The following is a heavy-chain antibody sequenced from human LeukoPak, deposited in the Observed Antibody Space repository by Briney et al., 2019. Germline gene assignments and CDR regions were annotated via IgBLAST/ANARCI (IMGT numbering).Heavy chain of an antibody. J-gene: IGHJ4*02. CDR1: GGTFSSYA. CDR2: IIPILGIA. V-gene: IGHV1-69*04. D-gene: IGHD3-10*01. Sequence: SVKVSCKASGGTFSSYAISWVRQAPGQGLEWMGRIIPILGIANYAQKFQGRVTITADKSTSTAYMELSSLRSEDTAVYYCARDYYGSGSYGGLWGQGTLVTVSS. CDR3: ARDYYGSGSYGGL.